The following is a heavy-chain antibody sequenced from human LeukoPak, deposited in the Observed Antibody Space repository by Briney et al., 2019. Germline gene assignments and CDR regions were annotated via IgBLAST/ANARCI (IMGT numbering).Heavy chain of an antibody. CDR1: GDSISSSNFY. J-gene: IGHJ4*02. Sequence: TSETLSLTCTVSGDSISSSNFYWGWIRQPPGKGLEWIGSIYYGGSTFYSPSLKSRVTISVDASKNQFSLNLSSVTAADTAVYYCARHPLYGSRSWGAYYFDHWGQGNLVTVSS. CDR3: ARHPLYGSRSWGAYYFDH. V-gene: IGHV4-39*01. D-gene: IGHD3-10*01. CDR2: IYYGGST.